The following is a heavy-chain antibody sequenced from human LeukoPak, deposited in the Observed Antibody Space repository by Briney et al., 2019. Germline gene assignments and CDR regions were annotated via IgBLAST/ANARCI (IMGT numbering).Heavy chain of an antibody. J-gene: IGHJ4*02. Sequence: SETLSLTCAVYGGSFSGYYWSWIRQPPGKGLEWIGDINHSGSTNYNPSLKSRVTISVDTSKNQLSLKLSSVTAADTAVYYCARGCGVGTAMIHVDYWGQGTLVTVSS. V-gene: IGHV4-34*01. CDR3: ARGCGVGTAMIHVDY. CDR2: INHSGST. CDR1: GGSFSGYY. D-gene: IGHD5-18*01.